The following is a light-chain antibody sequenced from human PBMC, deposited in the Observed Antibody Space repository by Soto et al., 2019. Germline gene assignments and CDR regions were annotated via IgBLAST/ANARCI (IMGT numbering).Light chain of an antibody. CDR2: GAS. V-gene: IGKV1-9*01. CDR3: QQLNTYSIT. CDR1: QGIRSY. Sequence: IQLTQSPSSLSASVGDRVTITCRASQGIRSYLAWYQQKPGKAPKLLIYGASTLEGGVPFRFSGSGSGTDFTLTISSLQPEDFATYYCQQLNTYSITFGQGTRLEIK. J-gene: IGKJ5*01.